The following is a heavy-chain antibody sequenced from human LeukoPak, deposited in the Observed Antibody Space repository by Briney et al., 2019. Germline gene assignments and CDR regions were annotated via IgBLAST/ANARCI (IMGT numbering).Heavy chain of an antibody. CDR1: GGSFSGYY. CDR3: ARGYDSGSYYRH. V-gene: IGHV4-34*01. CDR2: INRSGST. Sequence: PTETLSLTCGVYGGSFSGYYWSWIRQPPGKGLEWIGEINRSGSTDYNPSLKSRVTISVDTSKNLFSLRLSSVTAADTPVYYCARGYDSGSYYRHWGQGTLVTVSS. J-gene: IGHJ4*02. D-gene: IGHD3-10*01.